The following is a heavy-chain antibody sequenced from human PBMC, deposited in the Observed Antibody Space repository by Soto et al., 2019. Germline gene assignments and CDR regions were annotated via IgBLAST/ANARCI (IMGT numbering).Heavy chain of an antibody. CDR1: GYSFVSYW. CDR2: IYPGDSDT. D-gene: IGHD2-21*01. V-gene: IGHV5-51*01. CDR3: ARTDGYEIEY. Sequence: GESLKISCQGSGYSFVSYWIAWVRQMPGKGLEWMGSIYPGDSDTTNSPSFQGQVTMSVEKSITTVYLQWSSLKASDIAMYYCARTDGYEIEYWGQGTLVTVSS. J-gene: IGHJ4*02.